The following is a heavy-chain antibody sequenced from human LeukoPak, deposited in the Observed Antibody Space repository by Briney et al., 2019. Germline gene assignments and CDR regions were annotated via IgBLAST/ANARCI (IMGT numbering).Heavy chain of an antibody. CDR2: IKQDGSEK. D-gene: IGHD2-2*02. CDR3: ARGNYHCSGTSCYTFLDY. J-gene: IGHJ4*02. V-gene: IGHV3-7*01. CDR1: RFTFSYYW. Sequence: GGSLRLSCAASRFTFSYYWMNWVRQAPGKGLEWVANIKQDGSEKYYVDSVKGRFTISRDNAKNSLYLQMNSLRAEDTAVYYCARGNYHCSGTSCYTFLDYWGQGTLVTVSS.